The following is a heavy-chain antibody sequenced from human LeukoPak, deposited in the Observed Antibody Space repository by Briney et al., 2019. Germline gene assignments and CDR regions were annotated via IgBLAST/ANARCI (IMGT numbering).Heavy chain of an antibody. CDR3: AKDRLVHDS. J-gene: IGHJ4*02. CDR1: GFTFSSSA. Sequence: GGSLRLSCAASGFTFSSSAMSWVRQAPGKGPEWVSGISGNVGTTYYADSVKGRFTISRDNSKNTLYLQMNSLRAEDTALYYCAKDRLVHDSWGQGTLVTVSS. V-gene: IGHV3-23*01. D-gene: IGHD6-13*01. CDR2: ISGNVGTT.